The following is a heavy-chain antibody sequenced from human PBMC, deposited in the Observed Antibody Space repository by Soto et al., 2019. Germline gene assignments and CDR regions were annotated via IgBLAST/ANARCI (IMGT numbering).Heavy chain of an antibody. V-gene: IGHV4-34*01. D-gene: IGHD6-19*01. J-gene: IGHJ3*02. Sequence: PSEHLSLTCAVYGVSFSGYYWSWIRHPPGKGLEWIGEINHSGSTNYTPSLKSRVTISVDTSKNQFSLKLSSVTAADTAVYYSARGADSSGWYGAFDIWGQGTMVTVSS. CDR1: GVSFSGYY. CDR3: ARGADSSGWYGAFDI. CDR2: INHSGST.